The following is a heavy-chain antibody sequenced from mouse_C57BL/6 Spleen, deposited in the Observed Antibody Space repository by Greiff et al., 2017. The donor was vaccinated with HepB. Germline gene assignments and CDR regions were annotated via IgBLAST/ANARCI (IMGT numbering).Heavy chain of an antibody. CDR1: GYAFSSSW. CDR2: IYPGDGDT. CDR3: ARCYDGPPYFDY. J-gene: IGHJ2*01. D-gene: IGHD2-3*01. V-gene: IGHV1-82*01. Sequence: QVQLQQSGPELVKPGASVKISCKASGYAFSSSWMNWVKQRPGKGLEWIGRIYPGDGDTNYNGKFKGKATLTADKSSSTAYRQLSSLTSEDSAVYFCARCYDGPPYFDYWGQGTTLTVSS.